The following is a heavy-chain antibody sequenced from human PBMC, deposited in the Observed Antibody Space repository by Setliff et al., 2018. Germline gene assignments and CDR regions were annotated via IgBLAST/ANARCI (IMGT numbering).Heavy chain of an antibody. Sequence: SETLSLTCTVSGGSITTGGYYWSWIRQHPGEGLEWIGYIYHSGTTYYNPSLESRVRLSVDTSNSQFSLKLSSVTAADRAIYFCARYSSPYYYMDVWGTGIAVPVS. J-gene: IGHJ6*03. CDR1: GGSITTGGYY. V-gene: IGHV4-31*03. D-gene: IGHD5-18*01. CDR3: ARYSSPYYYMDV. CDR2: IYHSGTT.